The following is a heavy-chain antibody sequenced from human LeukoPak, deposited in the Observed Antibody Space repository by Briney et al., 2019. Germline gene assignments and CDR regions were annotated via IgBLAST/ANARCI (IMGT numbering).Heavy chain of an antibody. D-gene: IGHD2-2*01. J-gene: IGHJ4*02. CDR1: GFTLSRYG. CDR3: VKGYCSSISCSLIDY. V-gene: IGHV3-64D*06. CDR2: ISSNGGST. Sequence: GGSLRLSCSASGFTLSRYGMHWVRQAPGKGLEYVSGISSNGGSTNYADSVRGRFTISRDNSKNTLHLQMSSLRAEDTAVYYCVKGYCSSISCSLIDYGGQGTLVTVSS.